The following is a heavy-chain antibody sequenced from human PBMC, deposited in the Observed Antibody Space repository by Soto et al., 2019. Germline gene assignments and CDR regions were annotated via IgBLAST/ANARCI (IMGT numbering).Heavy chain of an antibody. J-gene: IGHJ4*02. D-gene: IGHD3-16*01. V-gene: IGHV3-74*01. Sequence: EVQLVESGGGLVQPGGSLRLSCIASGFTFRAYWMDWVRQAPGKGLVWVSRISGDGTIRSYADSVKGRFTISRDNAKNTLYLQLSRLRADDTAGYYCIRDGPQGGPPYWGQGTLVSVSS. CDR3: IRDGPQGGPPY. CDR1: GFTFRAYW. CDR2: ISGDGTIR.